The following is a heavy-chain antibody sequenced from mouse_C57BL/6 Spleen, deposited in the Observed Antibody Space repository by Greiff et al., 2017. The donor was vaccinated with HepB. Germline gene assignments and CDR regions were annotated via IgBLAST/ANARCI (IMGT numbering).Heavy chain of an antibody. CDR1: GYTFTSYW. Sequence: QVQLQQPGAELVKPGASVKMSCKASGYTFTSYWITWVKQRPGQGLEWIGDIYPGSGSTNYNEKFKSKATLTVDTSSSTEYMQLSSLTSEDSAVYYCATNLLLRHYYAMDYWGQGTSVTVSS. J-gene: IGHJ4*01. D-gene: IGHD1-1*01. CDR3: ATNLLLRHYYAMDY. CDR2: IYPGSGST. V-gene: IGHV1-55*01.